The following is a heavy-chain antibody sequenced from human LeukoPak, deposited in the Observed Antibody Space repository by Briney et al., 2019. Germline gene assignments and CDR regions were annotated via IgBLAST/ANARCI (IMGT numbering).Heavy chain of an antibody. CDR1: GGSISSNSYY. Sequence: PSETLSLSCTVSGGSISSNSYYWGWIRQPPGKGLEWIGSIYYSENTYHNPSLKSRVSISVDTSKNQFSLKLSSVTAADTAVYYCARHINPLIVLDYWGQGTLVTVSS. D-gene: IGHD3-22*01. CDR2: IYYSENT. CDR3: ARHINPLIVLDY. V-gene: IGHV4-39*07. J-gene: IGHJ4*02.